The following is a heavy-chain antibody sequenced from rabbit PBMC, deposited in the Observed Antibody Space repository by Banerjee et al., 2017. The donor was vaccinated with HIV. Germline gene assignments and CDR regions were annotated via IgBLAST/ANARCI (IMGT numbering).Heavy chain of an antibody. CDR2: IYTGSSGDS. V-gene: IGHV1S45*01. CDR3: ARNLGDWRNL. Sequence: QEQLEESGGGLVQPEGSLTLTCTASGFSFSNKYVMCWVRQAPGKGLEWIACIYTGSSGDSVYASWAKGRFTISKTSSTTVTLQMTSLTAADTATYFCARNLGDWRNLWGPGTLVTVS. CDR1: GFSFSNKYV. J-gene: IGHJ4*01. D-gene: IGHD5-1*01.